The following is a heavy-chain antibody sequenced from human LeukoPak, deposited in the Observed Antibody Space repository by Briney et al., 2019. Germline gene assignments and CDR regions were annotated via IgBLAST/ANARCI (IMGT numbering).Heavy chain of an antibody. J-gene: IGHJ3*02. Sequence: GGSLRLSCAASGFTFSDHYMDWVRQAPGKGLEWVGRTRNKANSYTTEYAASVKGRFTISRDDSKNSLYLQMNSLKTEDTAVYYCARVGGDYYGSSGYSPADAFDIWGQGTMVTASS. V-gene: IGHV3-72*01. D-gene: IGHD3-22*01. CDR1: GFTFSDHY. CDR2: TRNKANSYTT. CDR3: ARVGGDYYGSSGYSPADAFDI.